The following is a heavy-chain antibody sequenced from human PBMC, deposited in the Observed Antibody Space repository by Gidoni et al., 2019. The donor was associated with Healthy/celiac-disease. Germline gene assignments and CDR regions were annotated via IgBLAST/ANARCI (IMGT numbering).Heavy chain of an antibody. CDR2: ISSNVCST. V-gene: IGHV3-64D*09. CDR1: GFTFSSYA. J-gene: IGHJ5*02. CDR3: VKDHSYGYDLNWFDP. D-gene: IGHD5-18*01. Sequence: EVQLVESGGGLVQPGGSRRLYCSASGFTFSSYAMHWVRHAPGKGLEYVSAISSNVCSTYYADSVKGRFTISRDNSKNTLYLQMSSLRAEDTAVYYCVKDHSYGYDLNWFDPWGQGTLVTVSS.